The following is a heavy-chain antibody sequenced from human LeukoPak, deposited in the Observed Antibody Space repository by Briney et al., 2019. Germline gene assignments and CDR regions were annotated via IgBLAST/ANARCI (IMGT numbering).Heavy chain of an antibody. J-gene: IGHJ4*02. D-gene: IGHD2-15*01. CDR1: GGSISSGGYC. V-gene: IGHV4-31*03. Sequence: PSETLSLTCTVSGGSISSGGYCWSWIRQHPGKGLEWIGYIYYSGSTYYNPSLKSRVTISVDTSKNQFSLKLSSVTAADTAVYYCASGSPNCSGGSCYLRPVDYWGQGTLVTVSS. CDR2: IYYSGST. CDR3: ASGSPNCSGGSCYLRPVDY.